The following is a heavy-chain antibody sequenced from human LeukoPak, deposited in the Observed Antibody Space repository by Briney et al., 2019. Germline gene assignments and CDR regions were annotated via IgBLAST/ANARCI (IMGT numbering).Heavy chain of an antibody. Sequence: GGSLRLSCAASGFTVSSNYMSWVRQAPGKGLEWVSVIYSGGSTYYADSVKGRFTISRDNSKNTLYLQMNSLRAEDTAVYYCARCGYSSGWYYYYYYMDVWGKGTTVTVSS. V-gene: IGHV3-53*01. D-gene: IGHD6-19*01. CDR2: IYSGGST. CDR3: ARCGYSSGWYYYYYYMDV. J-gene: IGHJ6*03. CDR1: GFTVSSNY.